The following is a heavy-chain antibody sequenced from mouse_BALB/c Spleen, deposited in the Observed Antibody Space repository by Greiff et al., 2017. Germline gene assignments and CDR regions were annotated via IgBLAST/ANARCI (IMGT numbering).Heavy chain of an antibody. D-gene: IGHD2-4*01. CDR3: ARSIYYDYDEAMDY. Sequence: EVQGVESGAELVKPGASVKLSCTASGFNIKDTYMHWVKQRPEQGLEWIGRIDPANGNTKYDPKFQGKATITADTSSNTAYLQLSSLTSEDTAVYYCARSIYYDYDEAMDYWGQGTSVTVSS. V-gene: IGHV14-3*02. J-gene: IGHJ4*01. CDR1: GFNIKDTY. CDR2: IDPANGNT.